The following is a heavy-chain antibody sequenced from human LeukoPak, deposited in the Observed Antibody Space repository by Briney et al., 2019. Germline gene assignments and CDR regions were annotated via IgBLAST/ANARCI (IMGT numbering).Heavy chain of an antibody. D-gene: IGHD1-1*01. CDR3: ARVLGSMSP. V-gene: IGHV1-8*01. Sequence: ASVKVSCKASGYTFSTCDINWVRQATGQVREWIGWMNPNSGNTGFAHKFQGRGTMTRDTSIHTAYLELSSLRSEDTAVYYCARVLGSMSPWGQGTLVTVSS. J-gene: IGHJ5*02. CDR1: GYTFSTCD. CDR2: MNPNSGNT.